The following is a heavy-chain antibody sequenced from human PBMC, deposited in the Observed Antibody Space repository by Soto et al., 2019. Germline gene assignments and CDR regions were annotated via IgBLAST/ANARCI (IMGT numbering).Heavy chain of an antibody. J-gene: IGHJ4*02. V-gene: IGHV4-39*01. Sequence: PSETLSLTCTVSGGSISGSSYYWGWIRQPPGKGLEWIGSIYYSGSTYYNPSLKSRVTISVDTSKNQFSLKLSSVTAADTAVYYCARTRTYYDFWSGYYSHDYWGQGTLVTVSS. CDR1: GGSISGSSYY. D-gene: IGHD3-3*01. CDR3: ARTRTYYDFWSGYYSHDY. CDR2: IYYSGST.